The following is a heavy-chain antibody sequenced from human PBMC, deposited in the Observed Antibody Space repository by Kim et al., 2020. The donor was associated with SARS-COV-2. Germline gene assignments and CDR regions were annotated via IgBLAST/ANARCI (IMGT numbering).Heavy chain of an antibody. CDR3: ARDVAALDV. Sequence: SETLSLTCTVSGDSISHFFWSWIRQAPGKGLEWIGYMYNSGRTDYNPSLKSRVTISVDTSKNQFSPKLRYVTAADTAIYYCARDVAALDVWGQGTRVTVSS. D-gene: IGHD6-25*01. CDR1: GDSISHFF. CDR2: MYNSGRT. V-gene: IGHV4-59*01. J-gene: IGHJ4*02.